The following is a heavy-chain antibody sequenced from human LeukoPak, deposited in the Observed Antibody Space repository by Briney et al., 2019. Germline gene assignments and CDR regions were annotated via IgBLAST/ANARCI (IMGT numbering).Heavy chain of an antibody. Sequence: SETLSLTCTVSGDSISSYYWTWLRQHPGKGLEWIGYIYYTGNTYYNTSLKSRVTISVDTSKNQFSLKLSSVTAADTAVYYCARRNYFDSSGYVTGFDPWGQGTLVTVSS. CDR2: IYYTGNT. V-gene: IGHV4-59*06. D-gene: IGHD3-22*01. J-gene: IGHJ5*02. CDR3: ARRNYFDSSGYVTGFDP. CDR1: GDSISSYY.